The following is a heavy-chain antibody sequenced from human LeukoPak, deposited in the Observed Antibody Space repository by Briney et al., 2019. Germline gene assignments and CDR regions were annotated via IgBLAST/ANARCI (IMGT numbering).Heavy chain of an antibody. J-gene: IGHJ4*02. D-gene: IGHD3-22*01. CDR2: ISYDGSNK. CDR3: ATNSYDSSGYYYHY. V-gene: IGHV3-30-3*01. CDR1: GFTFSSYA. Sequence: GGSLRLSCAASGFTFSSYAMHWVRQAPGKGLEWVAVISYDGSNKYYADSVKGRFTISRDNSKNTLYLQTNSLRAEDTAVYYCATNSYDSSGYYYHYWGQGTLVTVSS.